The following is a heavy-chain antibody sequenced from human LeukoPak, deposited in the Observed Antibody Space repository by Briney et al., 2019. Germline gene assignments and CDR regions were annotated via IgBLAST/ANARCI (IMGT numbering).Heavy chain of an antibody. CDR3: ASEEIAAVEQWFDP. CDR2: IYYSGST. D-gene: IGHD6-25*01. CDR1: GGSISSSSYY. Sequence: SETLSLTCTVSGGSISSSSYYWGWIRQPPGKGLEWIGSIYYSGSTYYNPSLKSRVTISVDTSKNQFSLKLSSVTAADTAVYYCASEEIAAVEQWFDPWGQGTLVTVSS. J-gene: IGHJ5*02. V-gene: IGHV4-39*07.